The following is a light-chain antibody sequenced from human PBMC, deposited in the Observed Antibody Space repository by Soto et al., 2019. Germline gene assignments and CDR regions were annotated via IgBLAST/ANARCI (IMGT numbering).Light chain of an antibody. J-gene: IGKJ3*01. CDR3: QQYDNPLFT. Sequence: DIQMTPSPSSLSASVGDRVTITCPASEDISNYLNWYQQKPGKAPKLLIYDASNLGTGVPSRCSGSGSGTDFTVTISSLQPEDIATYYCQQYDNPLFTFGPGTEVDIK. CDR2: DAS. CDR1: EDISNY. V-gene: IGKV1-33*01.